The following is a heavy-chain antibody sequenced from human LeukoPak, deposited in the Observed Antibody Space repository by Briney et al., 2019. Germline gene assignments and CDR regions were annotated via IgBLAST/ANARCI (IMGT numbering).Heavy chain of an antibody. CDR3: AKDLSPLYYYYGMDV. CDR2: ISGSGVST. V-gene: IGHV3-23*01. CDR1: GFRFSSYA. D-gene: IGHD2/OR15-2a*01. Sequence: GGSLRLACAASGFRFSSYAMSWVRQAPGKGLEWVSAISGSGVSTYYADSVKGRFTVSRDNSKNTLYLQMNSLRAEDTAIYYCAKDLSPLYYYYGMDVWGQGTTVTVSS. J-gene: IGHJ6*02.